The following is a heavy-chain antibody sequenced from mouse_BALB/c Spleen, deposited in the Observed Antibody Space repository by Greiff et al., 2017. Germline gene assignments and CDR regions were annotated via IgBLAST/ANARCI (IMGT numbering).Heavy chain of an antibody. D-gene: IGHD3-1*01. V-gene: IGHV5-9-4*01. Sequence: EVQLVESGGGLVKPGGSLKLSCAASGFTFSSYAMSWVRQSPEKRLEWVAEISSGGSYTYYPDTVTGRFTISRDNAKNTLYLEMSSLRSEDTAMYYCAREQLGLRPLYAMDYWGQGTSVTVSS. J-gene: IGHJ4*01. CDR1: GFTFSSYA. CDR3: AREQLGLRPLYAMDY. CDR2: ISSGGSYT.